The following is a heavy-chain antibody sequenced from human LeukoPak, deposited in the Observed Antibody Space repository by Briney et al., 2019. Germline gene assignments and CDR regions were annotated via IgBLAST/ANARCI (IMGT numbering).Heavy chain of an antibody. CDR3: ARGGRSSGTRGY. Sequence: GGSLRLSCAASGFTFSSYSMNWLPQAPGKGLEGVSSISSSSSYIYYADSVKGRFTISRDNAKNSLYLQMNSLRAEDTAVYYCARGGRSSGTRGYWGQGTLVTVSS. CDR1: GFTFSSYS. J-gene: IGHJ4*02. CDR2: ISSSSSYI. D-gene: IGHD6-19*01. V-gene: IGHV3-21*01.